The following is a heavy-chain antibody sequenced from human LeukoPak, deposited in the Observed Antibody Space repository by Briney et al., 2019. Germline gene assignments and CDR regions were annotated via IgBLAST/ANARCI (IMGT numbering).Heavy chain of an antibody. D-gene: IGHD1/OR15-1a*01. Sequence: PGGSLRLSCAASGFTFSNCNMNWVRQAPGKGLEWVSYISSSSGVIYYADSVKGRFTISRDNAKNSLYLQMDSLRVEDTAVYYCATDFNKGFDPWGQGTLVTVSS. V-gene: IGHV3-48*04. CDR1: GFTFSNCN. CDR3: ATDFNKGFDP. J-gene: IGHJ5*02. CDR2: ISSSSGVI.